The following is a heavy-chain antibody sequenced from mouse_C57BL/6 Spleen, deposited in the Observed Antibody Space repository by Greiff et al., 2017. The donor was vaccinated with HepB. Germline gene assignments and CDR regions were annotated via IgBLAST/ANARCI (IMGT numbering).Heavy chain of an antibody. D-gene: IGHD2-10*02. CDR2: IDPSDSYT. CDR3: ARSPRGNYAMDY. CDR1: GYTFTRYW. V-gene: IGHV1-69*01. J-gene: IGHJ4*01. Sequence: QVQLQQPGAELVMPGASVKLSCKASGYTFTRYWMPWVKQRPGQGLEWIGEIDPSDSYTNYNQQFKGKSTLTVDKSSSTAYMQRSSLTSEDSAVYYCARSPRGNYAMDYWGQGTSVTVSA.